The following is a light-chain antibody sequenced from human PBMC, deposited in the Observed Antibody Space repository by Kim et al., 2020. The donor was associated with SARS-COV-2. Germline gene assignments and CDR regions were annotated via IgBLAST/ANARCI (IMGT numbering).Light chain of an antibody. V-gene: IGKV1-9*01. J-gene: IGKJ4*01. Sequence: IQLTQSPSSLSASVGDRVTITCRASQGINSYLAWYQQRPGKAPELLIYDASSLQSGVPSRFSGTGSGTDFTLTISSLQPEDFATYYCQQINSYPLTFGGGTKVDIK. CDR3: QQINSYPLT. CDR2: DAS. CDR1: QGINSY.